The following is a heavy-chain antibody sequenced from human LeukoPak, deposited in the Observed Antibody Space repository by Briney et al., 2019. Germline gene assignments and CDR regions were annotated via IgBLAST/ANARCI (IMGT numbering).Heavy chain of an antibody. CDR1: GGSFSGYY. V-gene: IGHV4-34*01. D-gene: IGHD2-2*01. CDR2: INHSGST. J-gene: IGHJ6*03. CDR3: ARRPGGLLDIVVVPAASYYYYMDV. Sequence: LETLSLTCAVYGGSFSGYYWSWIRDLPGKGLEWIGEINHSGSTTYNPSLKSRVTISVDTSKTPFSLKLSSVTAAETAVYYCARRPGGLLDIVVVPAASYYYYMDVWGKGTTVTVSS.